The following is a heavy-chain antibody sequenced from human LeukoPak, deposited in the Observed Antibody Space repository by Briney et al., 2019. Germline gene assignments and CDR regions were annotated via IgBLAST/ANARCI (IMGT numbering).Heavy chain of an antibody. D-gene: IGHD1-1*01. CDR2: VHYSGIT. Sequence: PSETLSLTCTVSGASISSYYWSWIRRPPGQGLEWIGYVHYSGITDYNPSLQSRVTISLDTSKSQFSLKLSSVTAADTAVYYCASQLGGTTFHWGQGTLVTVSS. CDR3: ASQLGGTTFH. J-gene: IGHJ4*02. V-gene: IGHV4-59*03. CDR1: GASISSYY.